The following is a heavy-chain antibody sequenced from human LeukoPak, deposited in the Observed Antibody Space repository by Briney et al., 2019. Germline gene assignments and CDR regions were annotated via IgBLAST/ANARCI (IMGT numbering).Heavy chain of an antibody. D-gene: IGHD3-22*01. CDR3: ARGPYSYDSSGAFDI. J-gene: IGHJ3*02. CDR1: GGSFSGYY. V-gene: IGHV4-34*01. CDR2: INHSGST. Sequence: SETLSLTCAVHGGSFSGYYWSWIRQPPGKGLEWIGEINHSGSTNYNPSLKSRVTISVDTSKNQFSLKLSSVTAADTAVYFCARGPYSYDSSGAFDIWGQGTMVTVSS.